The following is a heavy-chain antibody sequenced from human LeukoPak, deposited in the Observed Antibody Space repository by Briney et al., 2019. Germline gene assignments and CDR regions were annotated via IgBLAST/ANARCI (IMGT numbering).Heavy chain of an antibody. D-gene: IGHD6-13*01. CDR3: AKEVRWYFGY. V-gene: IGHV3-23*01. Sequence: GGSLRLSCAASGFTFSSSAMSWVRQAPGKGLEWVSAISNNGGYTYYADSVQGRFTISRDNSKSTLCLQMNSLRAEDTAVYYCAKEVRWYFGYWGQGTLVTVSS. CDR1: GFTFSSSA. J-gene: IGHJ4*02. CDR2: ISNNGGYT.